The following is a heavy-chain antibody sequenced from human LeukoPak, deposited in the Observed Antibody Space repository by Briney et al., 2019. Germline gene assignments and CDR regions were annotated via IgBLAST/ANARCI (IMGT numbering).Heavy chain of an antibody. V-gene: IGHV5-51*01. CDR1: GYIFTNYW. Sequence: GESLKISCKGSGYIFTNYWIGWVRQMPGKCLEWMGTIYPGDSDTRYSPSFQGQVTISADKSISTAYLQWSSLKASDTAMYYCATGGNSGYLSTDYWGQGTLVTVSS. D-gene: IGHD3-22*01. CDR2: IYPGDSDT. CDR3: ATGGNSGYLSTDY. J-gene: IGHJ4*02.